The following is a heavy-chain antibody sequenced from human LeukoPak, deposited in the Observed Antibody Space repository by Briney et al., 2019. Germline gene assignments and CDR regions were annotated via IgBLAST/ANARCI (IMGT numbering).Heavy chain of an antibody. CDR3: ARVSPVTTDYYYYGMDV. CDR1: GGTFSSYA. D-gene: IGHD4-17*01. J-gene: IGHJ6*02. V-gene: IGHV1-69*01. CDR2: IIPIFGTA. Sequence: GSSVKVSCKASGGTFSSYAISWVRQAPGQGLEWMGGIIPIFGTANYAQKFQGRVTITADESTSTAYMELSSLRSEDTAVYYCARVSPVTTDYYYYGMDVWGQGTTVTVSS.